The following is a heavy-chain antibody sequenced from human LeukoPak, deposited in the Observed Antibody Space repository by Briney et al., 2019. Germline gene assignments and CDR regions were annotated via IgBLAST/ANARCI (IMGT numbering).Heavy chain of an antibody. Sequence: SETLSLTCTVSGGSIRSYYWNWIRQPPGKGLEWIGYIYYSGSTNYNPSLESRVTISVDTSKNQFSLELNSVTAADTAVYYCAVTKGRLGFDPWGQGTLVTVSS. CDR2: IYYSGST. CDR1: GGSIRSYY. CDR3: AVTKGRLGFDP. J-gene: IGHJ5*02. V-gene: IGHV4-59*12. D-gene: IGHD3-9*01.